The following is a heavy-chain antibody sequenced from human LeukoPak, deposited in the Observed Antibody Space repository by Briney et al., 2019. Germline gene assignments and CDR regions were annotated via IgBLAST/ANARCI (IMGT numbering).Heavy chain of an antibody. CDR2: INHSGST. Sequence: SETLSLTCAVYGGSFSGYYWSRVRQPPGKGLEWIGEINHSGSTNYNPSLKRRVTISVDTSKNQFSLKLSSVTAADTAVYYCARGGVRYFDWLLSGYYFDYWGQGTLVTVSS. CDR3: ARGGVRYFDWLLSGYYFDY. J-gene: IGHJ4*02. D-gene: IGHD3-9*01. CDR1: GGSFSGYY. V-gene: IGHV4-34*01.